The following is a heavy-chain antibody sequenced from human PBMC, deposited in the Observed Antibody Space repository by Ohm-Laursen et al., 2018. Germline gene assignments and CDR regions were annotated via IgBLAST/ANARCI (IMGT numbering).Heavy chain of an antibody. CDR2: ISSSGSTI. J-gene: IGHJ3*02. CDR3: ARDILGDYELIDAFDI. Sequence: SLRLSCAASGFTLSDYYMSWIRQAPGKGLEWVSYISSSGSTIYYADSVKGRFTISRDNAKNSLYLQMNSLRAEDTAVYYCARDILGDYELIDAFDIWGQGTMVTVSS. CDR1: GFTLSDYY. V-gene: IGHV3-11*01. D-gene: IGHD4-17*01.